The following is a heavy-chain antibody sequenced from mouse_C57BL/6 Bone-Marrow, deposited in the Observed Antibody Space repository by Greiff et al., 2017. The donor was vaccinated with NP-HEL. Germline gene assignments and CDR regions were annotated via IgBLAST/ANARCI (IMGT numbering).Heavy chain of an antibody. CDR2: ILPSIGST. D-gene: IGHD1-1*01. V-gene: IGHV15-2*01. J-gene: IGHJ3*01. CDR1: DSEVFPISY. CDR3: ARPDYGSSWYAY. Sequence: VPLQQSGSELRSPGSSVKLSCKAFDSEVFPISYMSWVRQKPGPGFEWIGGILPSIGSTIYGEKFADKATLDADTLSNTAYWELNSLTSEDSAIYYCARPDYGSSWYAYWGQGTLVTGSA.